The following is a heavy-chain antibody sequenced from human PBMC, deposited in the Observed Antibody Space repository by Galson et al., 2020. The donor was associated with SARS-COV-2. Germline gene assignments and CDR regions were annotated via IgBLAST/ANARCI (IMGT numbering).Heavy chain of an antibody. CDR3: ARDGEGYSEAMDV. CDR1: GDTVSSNGAA. CDR2: TYYRSKWYS. D-gene: IGHD5-12*01. Sequence: SQTLSLTCAISGDTVSSNGAAWNWIRQSPSRGLEWLGRTYYRSKWYSDYALSVKSRIIINPDTSKNQFSLQLNSVTVDDTAVYYCARDGEGYSEAMDVWGKGTTVTVSS. J-gene: IGHJ6*03. V-gene: IGHV6-1*01.